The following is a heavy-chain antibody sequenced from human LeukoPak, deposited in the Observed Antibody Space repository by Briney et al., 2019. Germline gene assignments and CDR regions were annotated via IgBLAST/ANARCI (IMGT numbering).Heavy chain of an antibody. Sequence: SETLSLTCTVSGGTISSSTCYWGWIRQPPGKGLEWIGTICYSGSTYYNPSLKSRVTMSVDTSKNQFSLKLSSVTAADTAVYYCVKDRGNHVTDYWGQGTLVTVSS. D-gene: IGHD1-14*01. J-gene: IGHJ4*02. CDR2: ICYSGST. CDR1: GGTISSSTCY. CDR3: VKDRGNHVTDY. V-gene: IGHV4-39*07.